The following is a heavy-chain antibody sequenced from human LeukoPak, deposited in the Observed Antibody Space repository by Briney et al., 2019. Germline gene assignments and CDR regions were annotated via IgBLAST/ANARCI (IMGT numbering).Heavy chain of an antibody. D-gene: IGHD2-15*01. CDR3: ASPRPYCSGGSCYSNFDY. Sequence: GGSLRLSCAASGFTFSSYAMSWVRQAPGKGLEWVSGISGSGGNTYYADSVKGRFTISRDNSKNTLYLQMNSLRAEDTAVYYCASPRPYCSGGSCYSNFDYWGQGTLVTVSS. J-gene: IGHJ4*02. V-gene: IGHV3-23*01. CDR1: GFTFSSYA. CDR2: ISGSGGNT.